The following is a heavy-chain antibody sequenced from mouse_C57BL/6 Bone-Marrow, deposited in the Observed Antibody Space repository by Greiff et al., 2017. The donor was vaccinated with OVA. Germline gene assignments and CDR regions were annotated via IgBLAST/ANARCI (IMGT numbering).Heavy chain of an antibody. Sequence: EVQLQQSGAELVRPGASVKLSCTASGFNIKDDYMHWVKQRPEQGLEWIGWIDPENGDTEYASKFQGKATITADTSSNTAYLQLSSLTSEDTAVYYCTTFPGLRQGVYAMDYWGQGTSVTVSS. CDR2: IDPENGDT. V-gene: IGHV14-4*01. CDR3: TTFPGLRQGVYAMDY. J-gene: IGHJ4*01. CDR1: GFNIKDDY. D-gene: IGHD2-4*01.